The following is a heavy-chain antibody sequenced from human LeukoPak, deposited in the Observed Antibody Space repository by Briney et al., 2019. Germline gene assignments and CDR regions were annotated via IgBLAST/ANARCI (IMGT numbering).Heavy chain of an antibody. Sequence: PGGSLRLSCAASGFTFSDYYMSWIRQAPGKGLEWVSYISSSGSTIYYADSVKGRFTISRDNSKNTLYLQMNSLRAEDTAVYYCAKGPRRAWYSSSSPGPADFDYWGQGTLVTVSS. CDR3: AKGPRRAWYSSSSPGPADFDY. CDR1: GFTFSDYY. V-gene: IGHV3-11*04. J-gene: IGHJ4*02. CDR2: ISSSGSTI. D-gene: IGHD6-6*01.